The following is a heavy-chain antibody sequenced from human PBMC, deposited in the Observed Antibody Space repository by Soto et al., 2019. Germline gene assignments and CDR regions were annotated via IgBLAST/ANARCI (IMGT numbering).Heavy chain of an antibody. CDR1: GGTFSSYA. J-gene: IGHJ6*02. D-gene: IGHD4-4*01. Sequence: QVQLVQSGADVKKPGSSVRVSCQASGGTFSSYAFNWVRQAPGQGLEWMGGIIPMYNKPNYAPNFLGRVTISADPSTSTTYMELTTLRPEDTAVYFCARGYSGGYFYAMDVWGQGTTVTVSS. V-gene: IGHV1-69*01. CDR2: IIPMYNKP. CDR3: ARGYSGGYFYAMDV.